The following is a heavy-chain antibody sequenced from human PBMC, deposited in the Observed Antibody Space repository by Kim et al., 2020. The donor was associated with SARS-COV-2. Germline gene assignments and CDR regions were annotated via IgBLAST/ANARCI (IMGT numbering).Heavy chain of an antibody. J-gene: IGHJ4*02. CDR3: AKDLSRGYDPL. V-gene: IGHV3-23*01. D-gene: IGHD5-12*01. Sequence: GGSLRLSCAASGFTFSSNTLNLVRQAPGKGLEWVSTISPGGTNTYYTDSVKGRFTISRDNSKDTLYLQMNSLRAEDTAIYYCAKDLSRGYDPLWGQGTLV. CDR2: ISPGGTNT. CDR1: GFTFSSNT.